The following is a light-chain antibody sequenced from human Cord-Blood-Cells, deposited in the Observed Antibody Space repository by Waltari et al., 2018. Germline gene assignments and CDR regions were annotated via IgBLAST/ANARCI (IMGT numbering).Light chain of an antibody. CDR2: WAS. CDR3: QQYYSTPDT. J-gene: IGKJ2*01. Sequence: DIVMTQSPDSLAVSLGERATINCKSSQSVLYSSNNKNYLACYQQKPGQPPKLLICWASSRESGVPYRFSGSGSGTDFTLTISSLQAEDVAVYYGQQYYSTPDTFGQGTKLEIK. V-gene: IGKV4-1*01. CDR1: QSVLYSSNNKNY.